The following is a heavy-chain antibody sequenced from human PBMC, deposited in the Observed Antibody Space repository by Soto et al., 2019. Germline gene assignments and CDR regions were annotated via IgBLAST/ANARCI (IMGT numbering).Heavy chain of an antibody. V-gene: IGHV3-23*01. D-gene: IGHD2-21*01. CDR2: FSGGRDTT. Sequence: GGSLRLSCAASRFTFSNYALTWVRQAPGKGLEWVATFSGGRDTTWYADSVKGRFTVSRDSSKNTLSLQMNSLRPEDTALYYCAKATSATCTGSICYSFDYWGQGTLVTVSS. CDR1: RFTFSNYA. J-gene: IGHJ4*02. CDR3: AKATSATCTGSICYSFDY.